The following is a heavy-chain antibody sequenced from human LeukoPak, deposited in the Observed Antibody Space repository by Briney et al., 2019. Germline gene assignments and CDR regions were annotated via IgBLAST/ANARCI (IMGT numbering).Heavy chain of an antibody. CDR1: GFAFNAYT. CDR3: AGTAGVIDSNHYYYFYYMDV. D-gene: IGHD4-11*01. V-gene: IGHV3-21*01. Sequence: GGSLRLSCVCSGFAFNAYTITWVRQAPGKGLEWVSSITSTSAYRQYGDSVRGRFTISRDNTKNSVYLQMDSLRAEDTAVYYCAGTAGVIDSNHYYYFYYMDVWGKGTTVTVSS. J-gene: IGHJ6*03. CDR2: ITSTSAYR.